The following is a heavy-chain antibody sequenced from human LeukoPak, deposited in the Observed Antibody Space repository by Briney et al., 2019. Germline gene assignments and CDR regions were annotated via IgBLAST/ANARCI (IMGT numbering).Heavy chain of an antibody. Sequence: GGSLRLSCAASGFTFSSYELYWVRQAPGKGLEWISYISSSSTIIKYADSVRGRFTISRDDARESLYLQMSSPRADDTAIYYCGASRQYVGAFDIWGQGTLVTVSS. CDR2: ISSSSTII. D-gene: IGHD3-16*01. V-gene: IGHV3-48*03. CDR1: GFTFSSYE. CDR3: GASRQYVGAFDI. J-gene: IGHJ3*02.